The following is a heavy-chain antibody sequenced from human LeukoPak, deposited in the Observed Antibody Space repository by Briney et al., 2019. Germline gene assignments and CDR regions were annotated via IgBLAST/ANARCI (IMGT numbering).Heavy chain of an antibody. CDR1: RFTFSKYA. V-gene: IGHV3-23*01. J-gene: IGHJ4*02. CDR2: ISDGGQST. CDR3: AKGSADGRPYYFDY. D-gene: IGHD3-3*01. Sequence: GGSLRLSCAASRFTFSKYAMSWVRQAPGKGLEWVSAISDGGQSTYHADSVKGRFTISGDNSQNTLDLQMNSLRAEDTAVYYCAKGSADGRPYYFDYWGQGTLVTVSS.